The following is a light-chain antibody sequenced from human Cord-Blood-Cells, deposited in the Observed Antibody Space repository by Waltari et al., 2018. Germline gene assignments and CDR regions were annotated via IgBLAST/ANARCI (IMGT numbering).Light chain of an antibody. V-gene: IGLV2-18*02. Sequence: QSALTQPPSVSGSPGQSVTISCTGTSSDVGSYNRVSWYQQPPGTAPKLMIYEVSNRPSGVPDRFSGSKSGNTASLTISELQAEDEADYYCSSYTSSSTRVFGGGTKLTVL. CDR3: SSYTSSSTRV. CDR2: EVS. J-gene: IGLJ3*02. CDR1: SSDVGSYNR.